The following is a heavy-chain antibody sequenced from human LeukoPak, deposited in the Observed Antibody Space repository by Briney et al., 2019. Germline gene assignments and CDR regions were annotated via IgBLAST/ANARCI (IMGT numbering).Heavy chain of an antibody. J-gene: IGHJ4*02. CDR2: ISGSGGST. D-gene: IGHD6-19*01. CDR1: GFTFSSHR. Sequence: QTGGSLRLSCAASGFTFSSHRMDWVCQAPGKGLEWVSAISGSGGSTYYADSVKGRFTISRDNSKNTLYLQLNSLRAEDTAVYYCAKVLRTTVASDPFDYWGQGTLVTVSS. V-gene: IGHV3-23*01. CDR3: AKVLRTTVASDPFDY.